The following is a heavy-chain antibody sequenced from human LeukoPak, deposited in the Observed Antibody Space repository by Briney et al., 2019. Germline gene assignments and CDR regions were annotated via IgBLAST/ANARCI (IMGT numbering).Heavy chain of an antibody. CDR3: AKVRGSSRSGAFDI. CDR1: GFTFSIYA. CDR2: ISDSGGDT. J-gene: IGHJ3*02. D-gene: IGHD2-2*01. Sequence: PGGSLRLSCAASGFTFSIYAMTWVRQAPGKGLELVSTISDSGGDTYYADSVKGRFSISRDNSKNTVYLQMNSLRAEDTAVYYCAKVRGSSRSGAFDIWGQGIMVTVSS. V-gene: IGHV3-23*01.